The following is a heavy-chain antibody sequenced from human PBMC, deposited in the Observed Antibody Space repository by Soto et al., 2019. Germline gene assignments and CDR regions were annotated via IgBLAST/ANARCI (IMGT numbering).Heavy chain of an antibody. CDR3: ARDMYDYGDPRYYYYGMDV. Sequence: GALRLSCAASGFTFNSYSMNWVRQAPGKGLEWVSYISSSSRTIYDADSVKGRFTISRDNAKNSLYLQMNSLRDEDTAVYYCARDMYDYGDPRYYYYGMDVWGQGTTVTVSS. CDR2: ISSSSRTI. D-gene: IGHD4-17*01. CDR1: GFTFNSYS. J-gene: IGHJ6*02. V-gene: IGHV3-48*02.